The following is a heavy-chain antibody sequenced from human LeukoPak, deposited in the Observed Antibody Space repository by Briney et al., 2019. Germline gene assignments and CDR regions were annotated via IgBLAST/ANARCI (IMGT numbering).Heavy chain of an antibody. CDR3: ARSIAVAGNY. D-gene: IGHD6-19*01. CDR2: ISSSSSPI. CDR1: GFTFSSYS. Sequence: GGSLRLSCVASGFTFSSYSMNWVRPAPGKGLGWVSYISSSSSPIYYTDSVKGRFTISRDNAKNSLYLQMNSLRADDTAVYYCARSIAVAGNYWGQGTLVTVSS. V-gene: IGHV3-48*01. J-gene: IGHJ4*02.